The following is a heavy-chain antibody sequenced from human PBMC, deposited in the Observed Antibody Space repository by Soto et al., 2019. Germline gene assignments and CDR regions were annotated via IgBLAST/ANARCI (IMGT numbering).Heavy chain of an antibody. CDR1: GYTFTNSW. V-gene: IGHV5-51*01. Sequence: PGESLKISCKGSGYTFTNSWIGWGRPMPGKGLEWMGIISTGDSDTKYNPSFQGQVTISADKSITTTYLRWTSLKASYTAIYCCAASVFYYGMDVWGQGTTVTVSS. CDR3: AASVFYYGMDV. J-gene: IGHJ6*02. CDR2: ISTGDSDT.